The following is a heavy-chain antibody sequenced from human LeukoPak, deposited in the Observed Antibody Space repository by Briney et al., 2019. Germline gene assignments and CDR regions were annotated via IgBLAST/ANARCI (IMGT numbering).Heavy chain of an antibody. V-gene: IGHV1-69*05. CDR3: ARDKGVGSGWYEN. CDR2: IIPIFGTA. J-gene: IGHJ4*02. Sequence: SVKVSCKASGGTFSNYAISWVRQAPGQGLEWMGGIIPIFGTANYAQKFQGRVTITTDESTSTAYMELSSLRSEDTAVYYCARDKGVGSGWYENWGQGTLVTVSS. D-gene: IGHD6-19*01. CDR1: GGTFSNYA.